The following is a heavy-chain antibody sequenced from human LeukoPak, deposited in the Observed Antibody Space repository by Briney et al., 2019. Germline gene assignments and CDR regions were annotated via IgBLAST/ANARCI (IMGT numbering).Heavy chain of an antibody. Sequence: GGSLRLSCAASGFTFSNYWIYWVRQAPGKGLVWVSHTNSDGSSTSYADSVKGRFTISRDNAKNTVYLQMNSLRAEDTAVYYCARGERYCTNGICYERAYKWFDPWGQGTLVTVPS. CDR2: TNSDGSST. CDR1: GFTFSNYW. CDR3: ARGERYCTNGICYERAYKWFDP. V-gene: IGHV3-74*01. J-gene: IGHJ5*02. D-gene: IGHD2-8*01.